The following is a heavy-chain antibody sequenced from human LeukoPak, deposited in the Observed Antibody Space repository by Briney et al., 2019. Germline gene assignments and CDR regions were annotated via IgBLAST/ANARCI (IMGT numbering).Heavy chain of an antibody. D-gene: IGHD3-22*01. CDR3: ARVTPYYYDSSGYYYFDY. Sequence: SETLSLTCAVYGGSFSGYYWSWIRQPPGKGLEWIGYIYYSGSTNYNPSLKSRVTISVDTSKNQFSLKLSSVTAADTAVYYCARVTPYYYDSSGYYYFDYWGQGTLVTVSS. J-gene: IGHJ4*02. V-gene: IGHV4-59*01. CDR2: IYYSGST. CDR1: GGSFSGYY.